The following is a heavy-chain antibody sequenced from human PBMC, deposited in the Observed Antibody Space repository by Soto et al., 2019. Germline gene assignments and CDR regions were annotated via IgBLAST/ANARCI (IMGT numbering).Heavy chain of an antibody. CDR2: INPSGGNT. Sequence: ASVKVSCKASGYTFTMYYMHFVRQAPGQGLEWMGIINPSGGNTSYAQKFQVRVTMTRDTSTSTVYMELSSLRSEDTAVYYCARASTSRPPGYWGQGTLVTVSS. CDR1: GYTFTMYY. CDR3: ARASTSRPPGY. D-gene: IGHD2-2*01. J-gene: IGHJ4*02. V-gene: IGHV1-46*01.